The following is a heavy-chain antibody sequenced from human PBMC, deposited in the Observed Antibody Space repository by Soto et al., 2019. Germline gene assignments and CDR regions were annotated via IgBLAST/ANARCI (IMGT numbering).Heavy chain of an antibody. D-gene: IGHD3-10*01. J-gene: IGHJ4*02. Sequence: QVQLQESGPGLVKPSETLSLTCTVSGGSISSYYWSWIRQPPGKGLEWIGYIYYSGSTNYNPSLKSRVTISVDTSKNQFSLKLSSVTAADTAVYFCARGRFGKSYFDYWGQGTLVTVSS. CDR3: ARGRFGKSYFDY. CDR1: GGSISSYY. CDR2: IYYSGST. V-gene: IGHV4-59*01.